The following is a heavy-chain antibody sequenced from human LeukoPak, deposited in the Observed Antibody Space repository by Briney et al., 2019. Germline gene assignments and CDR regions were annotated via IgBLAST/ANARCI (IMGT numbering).Heavy chain of an antibody. Sequence: SVKVSCKASGGIFSSYAISWVRQAPGQGLEWMGGIIPIFGTANYAQKFQGRVTITTDESTSTAYMELSSLRSEDTAVYYCARDNYAGANWFDPWGQGTLVTVSS. CDR1: GGIFSSYA. CDR3: ARDNYAGANWFDP. D-gene: IGHD1-7*01. V-gene: IGHV1-69*05. CDR2: IIPIFGTA. J-gene: IGHJ5*02.